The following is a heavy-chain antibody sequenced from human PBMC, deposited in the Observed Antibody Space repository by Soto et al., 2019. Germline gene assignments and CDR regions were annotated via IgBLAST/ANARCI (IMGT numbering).Heavy chain of an antibody. CDR2: ISSSSSYI. D-gene: IGHD6-13*01. CDR1: GFLFTRYS. Sequence: GGSLRLSCAASGFLFTRYSMNWVRQAPGKGLEWVSSISSSSSYIYYADSVKGRFTISRDNAKNSLYLQMSSLRAEDTAVYYCARDSGSSSDYYGMDVWGQGTTVTVSS. V-gene: IGHV3-21*01. CDR3: ARDSGSSSDYYGMDV. J-gene: IGHJ6*02.